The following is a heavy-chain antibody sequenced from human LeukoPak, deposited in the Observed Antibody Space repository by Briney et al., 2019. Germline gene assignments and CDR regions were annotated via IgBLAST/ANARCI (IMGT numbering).Heavy chain of an antibody. D-gene: IGHD1-26*01. CDR3: ARGSGSSYGYIDY. CDR2: IKQDGSAK. V-gene: IGHV3-7*04. Sequence: GGSLRLSCAASGFTFSSYWMSWVRQAPGKGLEWVANIKQDGSAKYYVDSVKGRFTISRDNAKNSLYLQINSLRVEDTAVYYCARGSGSSYGYIDYWGQGTLVTVPS. J-gene: IGHJ4*02. CDR1: GFTFSSYW.